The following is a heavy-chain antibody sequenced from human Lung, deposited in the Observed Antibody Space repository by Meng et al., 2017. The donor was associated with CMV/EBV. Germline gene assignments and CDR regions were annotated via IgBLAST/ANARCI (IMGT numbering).Heavy chain of an antibody. CDR1: GFTFSGSA. Sequence: GGSLRLXCAASGFTFSGSAMHWVRQASGKGLEWVGRIRSKANSYATAYAASVKGRFTISRDDSKNTAYLQMNSLRIEDTAVYYCTRCGINCYLDYWGQGTXVTVSS. CDR3: TRCGINCYLDY. V-gene: IGHV3-73*01. D-gene: IGHD2-15*01. CDR2: IRSKANSYAT. J-gene: IGHJ4*03.